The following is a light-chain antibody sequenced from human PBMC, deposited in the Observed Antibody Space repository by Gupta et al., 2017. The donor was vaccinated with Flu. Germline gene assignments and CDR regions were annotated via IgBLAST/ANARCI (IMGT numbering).Light chain of an antibody. J-gene: IGLJ3*02. CDR1: SSNIGSKT. CDR3: AAWDDSLNGGV. CDR2: SND. Sequence: QSVLTQPPSLSGTPGQRVIISCSGSSSNIGSKTVNWYQQLPGTAPKLLMHSNDQRPSGVPDRFSGSKSGTSASLAISGLQSEDEADYYCAAWDDSLNGGVFGGGTKLTVL. V-gene: IGLV1-44*01.